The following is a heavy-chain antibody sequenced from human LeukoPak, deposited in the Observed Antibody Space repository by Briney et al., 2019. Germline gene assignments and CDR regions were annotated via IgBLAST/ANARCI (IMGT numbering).Heavy chain of an antibody. V-gene: IGHV1-46*01. CDR3: AIQKGTIFGDVSPLSKHFHH. Sequence: ASVKVSCKASGYTFTSYGISWVRQAPGQGLEWMGLINPSGGSTTYAQKFQGRVTMTRDTSTSTVHMELSSLRSEDTAVYYCAIQKGTIFGDVSPLSKHFHHWGQGTLVTVSS. J-gene: IGHJ1*01. D-gene: IGHD3-3*01. CDR1: GYTFTSYG. CDR2: INPSGGST.